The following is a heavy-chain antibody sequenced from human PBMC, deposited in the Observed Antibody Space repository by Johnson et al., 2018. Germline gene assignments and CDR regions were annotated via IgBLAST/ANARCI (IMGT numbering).Heavy chain of an antibody. CDR3: ARGEGLGALQH. CDR1: GFTFSSYD. V-gene: IGHV3-13*01. Sequence: VQLQESGGGLVQPGGSLRLSCAASGFTFSSYDMHWVRQATGKGLEWVSAIGTAGDTYYPGSVKGRFTISRENAKNSLYLRMNSLRAGDTAVYYCARGEGLGALQHGGQGTLVTVSS. CDR2: IGTAGDT. D-gene: IGHD1-26*01. J-gene: IGHJ1*01.